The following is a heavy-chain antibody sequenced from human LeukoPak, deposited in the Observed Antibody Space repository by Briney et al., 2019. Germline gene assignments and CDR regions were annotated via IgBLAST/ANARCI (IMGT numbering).Heavy chain of an antibody. Sequence: PSETLSLTCAVYGGSFSGYYWSWIRQPPGKGLEWIGEINHSGSTNYNPSLKSRVTISVDTSKNQFSLKLSSVTAADTAVYYCARDNNYYGSGSFDYWGQGTLVTASS. CDR2: INHSGST. CDR1: GGSFSGYY. J-gene: IGHJ4*02. CDR3: ARDNNYYGSGSFDY. V-gene: IGHV4-34*01. D-gene: IGHD3-10*01.